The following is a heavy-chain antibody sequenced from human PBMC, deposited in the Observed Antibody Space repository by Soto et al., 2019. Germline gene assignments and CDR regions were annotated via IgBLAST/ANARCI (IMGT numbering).Heavy chain of an antibody. CDR1: DGSISSGGYS. CDR3: RWFDP. V-gene: IGHV4-30-2*01. J-gene: IGHJ5*02. Sequence: SETLSDTCGVADGSISSGGYSWSWIRQPPGKGLEWIGYIYHSGSTYYNPSLKSRVTISVDRSKNQFSLKLSSVTAADTAVYYSRWFDPWGQGTLVTVSS. CDR2: IYHSGST.